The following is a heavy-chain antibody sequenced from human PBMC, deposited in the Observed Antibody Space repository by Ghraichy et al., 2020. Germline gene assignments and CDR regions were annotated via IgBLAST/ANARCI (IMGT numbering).Heavy chain of an antibody. Sequence: SETLSLTCTVSGVSITSGGYYWSWIRQHPGKGLEWIGYIHYSGSTFYNPSLESRVTISPDTSKNQVSLKVRSVTAADTAVYYCARAIDDDFGDFTFDLWGQGTRVTVSS. D-gene: IGHD4-17*01. CDR1: GVSITSGGYY. V-gene: IGHV4-31*03. CDR3: ARAIDDDFGDFTFDL. J-gene: IGHJ5*02. CDR2: IHYSGST.